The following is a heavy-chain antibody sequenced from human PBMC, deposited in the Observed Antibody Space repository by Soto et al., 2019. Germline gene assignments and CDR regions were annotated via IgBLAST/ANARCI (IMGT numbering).Heavy chain of an antibody. J-gene: IGHJ6*02. Sequence: PGGSLRLSCAASGFTFSSYGMHWVRQAPGKGLEWVAFILYDGSNKYYADSVKGRFTISRDNSKNTLYLQMNSLRAEDTAVYYCARDLNCSSTSCLPYXFWSGYITTKYYYYGMDVWGQGPTVTVS. V-gene: IGHV3-33*01. CDR2: ILYDGSNK. D-gene: IGHD2-2*01. CDR1: GFTFSSYG. CDR3: ARDLNCSSTSCLPYXFWSGYITTKYYYYGMDV.